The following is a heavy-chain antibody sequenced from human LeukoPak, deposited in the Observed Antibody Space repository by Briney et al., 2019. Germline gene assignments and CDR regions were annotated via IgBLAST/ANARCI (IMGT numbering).Heavy chain of an antibody. CDR3: ARDSDWGGFDY. CDR2: INGGGGRT. J-gene: IGHJ4*02. Sequence: GGSLRLSCAASGFTFSSYAMGWVHQAPGKGLEWVSAINGGGGRTYYADSVKGRFTISRDNAKNSLYLQMNSLRAEDTAVYYCARDSDWGGFDYWGQGTLVTVSS. D-gene: IGHD7-27*01. CDR1: GFTFSSYA. V-gene: IGHV3-23*01.